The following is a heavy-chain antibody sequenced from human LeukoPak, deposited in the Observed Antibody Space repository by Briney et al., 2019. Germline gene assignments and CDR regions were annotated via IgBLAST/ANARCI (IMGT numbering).Heavy chain of an antibody. Sequence: PGGSLRLSCAVSGFTVSSNYMSWVRQAPGKGLEWVSVIYSGGSKYYADSVKGRSTISRDNSKNTLYLQMNGLRAEDTAVYYCARGVAMGLAFDIWGQGTMVTVSS. CDR3: ARGVAMGLAFDI. D-gene: IGHD5-18*01. J-gene: IGHJ3*02. CDR1: GFTVSSNY. CDR2: IYSGGSK. V-gene: IGHV3-53*01.